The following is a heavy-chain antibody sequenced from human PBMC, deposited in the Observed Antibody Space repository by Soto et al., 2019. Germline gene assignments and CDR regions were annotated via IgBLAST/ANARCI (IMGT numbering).Heavy chain of an antibody. D-gene: IGHD2-15*01. CDR1: GGSFSGYY. Sequence: SETLSLTCAVYGGSFSGYYWSWIRQPSGKGLEWIGEINHSGSTNYNPSLKSRVTISVDTSKNQFSLKLSSVTAADTAVYYCARGTATFDYWGQGTLVTVSS. V-gene: IGHV4-34*01. CDR3: ARGTATFDY. CDR2: INHSGST. J-gene: IGHJ4*02.